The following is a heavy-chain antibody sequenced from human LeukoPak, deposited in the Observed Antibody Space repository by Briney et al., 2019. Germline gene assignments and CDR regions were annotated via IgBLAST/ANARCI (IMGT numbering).Heavy chain of an antibody. Sequence: ASVKVSCKASGYSFTDYYINWVRQAPGQGLEWMGWINPNHGGTHYAQKFQGRVTMTRDMSITTAYMELSSLRSEDTAVYYCARAPDSSGETWFDPWGQGTLVTVSS. D-gene: IGHD6-19*01. J-gene: IGHJ5*02. V-gene: IGHV1-2*02. CDR3: ARAPDSSGETWFDP. CDR2: INPNHGGT. CDR1: GYSFTDYY.